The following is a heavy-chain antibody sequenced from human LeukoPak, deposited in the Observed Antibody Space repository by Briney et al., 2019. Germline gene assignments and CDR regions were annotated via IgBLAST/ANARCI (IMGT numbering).Heavy chain of an antibody. D-gene: IGHD2-2*02. J-gene: IGHJ6*02. CDR3: ARVRPYPEHYYYGMDV. CDR1: GYTFTMYY. CDR2: INPNSGGT. Sequence: ASVKVSCKASGYTFTMYYIHWVRQAPGQGLEWMGWINPNSGGTNYAQKFQGRVTMTSDTSISTAYMELSRLRSDDTAVYYCARVRPYPEHYYYGMDVWGQGTTVTVSS. V-gene: IGHV1-2*02.